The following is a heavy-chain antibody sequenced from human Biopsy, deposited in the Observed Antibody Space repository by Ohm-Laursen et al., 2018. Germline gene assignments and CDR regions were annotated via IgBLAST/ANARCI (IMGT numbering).Heavy chain of an antibody. J-gene: IGHJ4*02. CDR3: ARLGSGDYFPTFFDF. CDR1: GVSINGGRYY. CDR2: IFYSANT. Sequence: TLSLTCTVSGVSINGGRYYWYWIRHHPGKGLEWIGNIFYSANTYYNPSLKSRVTISVDTSKNQFSLKLSSVTAADTAVYYCARLGSGDYFPTFFDFWGQGALVTVSS. D-gene: IGHD5-12*01. V-gene: IGHV4-31*03.